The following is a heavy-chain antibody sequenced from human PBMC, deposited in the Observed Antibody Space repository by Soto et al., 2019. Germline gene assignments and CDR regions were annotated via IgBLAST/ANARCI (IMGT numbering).Heavy chain of an antibody. CDR3: ARLTETEGNWNYPYYFDY. V-gene: IGHV4-4*07. CDR1: GGSISSYY. J-gene: IGHJ4*02. CDR2: NYTSGST. D-gene: IGHD1-7*01. Sequence: PSETLSLTCTVSGGSISSYYWSWIRQPAGKGLEWIGRNYTSGSTNYNPSLKSRVTMSVDTSKNQFSLKLSSVTAAETAVYYCARLTETEGNWNYPYYFDYWGQGTLVTVSS.